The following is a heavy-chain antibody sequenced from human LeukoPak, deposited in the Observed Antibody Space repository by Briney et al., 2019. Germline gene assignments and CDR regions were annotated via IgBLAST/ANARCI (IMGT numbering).Heavy chain of an antibody. D-gene: IGHD3-22*01. V-gene: IGHV3-23*01. CDR2: ISGSGGST. Sequence: GGSLRLSCAASGFTFSSYAMSWVRQAPGKGLEWVSAISGSGGSTYYADSVKGRFTISRDNSKNTLYLQMNSLRAEDTAVYYCAKGIVVVIKAPYYFDYWGQGTLVTVPS. CDR1: GFTFSSYA. CDR3: AKGIVVVIKAPYYFDY. J-gene: IGHJ4*02.